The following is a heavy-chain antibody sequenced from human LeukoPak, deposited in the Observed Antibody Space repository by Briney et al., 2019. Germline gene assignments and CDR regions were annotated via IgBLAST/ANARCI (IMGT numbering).Heavy chain of an antibody. CDR3: ANMGLLWFGEGIWFDP. CDR2: IIGSGGST. D-gene: IGHD3-10*01. CDR1: GFTFSSYA. J-gene: IGHJ5*02. V-gene: IGHV3-23*01. Sequence: PGGSLRLSCAASGFTFSSYAMSWVRQAPGRGLEGVSDIIGSGGSTYYSDSVKGRFTISRDNSQITLYLQMNNLRAEDTAVYYCANMGLLWFGEGIWFDPWGQGTLVTVSS.